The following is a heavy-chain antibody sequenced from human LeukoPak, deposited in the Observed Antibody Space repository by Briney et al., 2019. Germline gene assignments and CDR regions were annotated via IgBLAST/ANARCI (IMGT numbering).Heavy chain of an antibody. D-gene: IGHD5-18*01. CDR3: VRGFTSMFTYYYYMDV. V-gene: IGHV3-11*04. J-gene: IGHJ6*03. CDR1: GFTFSEYY. CDR2: ISHSGSTK. Sequence: GGPLTLSCGASGFTFSEYYMNWVRQAPGKGLEWLSFISHSGSTKYYADSVKGRFTISRDNARNSLDLQMNSLRAEDTAVYFCVRGFTSMFTYYYYMDVWGKGTTVTVSS.